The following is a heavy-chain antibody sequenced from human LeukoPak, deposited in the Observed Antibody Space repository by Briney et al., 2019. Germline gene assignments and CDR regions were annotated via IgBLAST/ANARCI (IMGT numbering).Heavy chain of an antibody. CDR3: AKDTRRIQLWLGYFDY. V-gene: IGHV3-7*01. J-gene: IGHJ4*02. CDR2: INPDESEK. D-gene: IGHD5-18*01. Sequence: GGSLRLSCIASGFTFTRDWMTWVRQAPGKGLEWVANINPDESEKNYVDSVKGRFTISRDNAKNSVFLQMNSLRAEDTAVYYCAKDTRRIQLWLGYFDYWGQGTLVTVSS. CDR1: GFTFTRDW.